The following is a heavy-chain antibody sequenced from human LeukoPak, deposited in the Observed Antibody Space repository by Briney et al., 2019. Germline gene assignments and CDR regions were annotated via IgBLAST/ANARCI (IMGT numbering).Heavy chain of an antibody. CDR2: IIPIFGTA. J-gene: IGHJ3*02. CDR1: GGTFSSYA. D-gene: IGHD5-24*01. Sequence: SVKVSCKASGGTFSSYAISWVRQAPGQGLEWMGGIIPIFGTANYAQKFQGRVTITTDESTSTAYMELSSLRSEDTAVYYCARGAEGAADDRDGYSYGAFDIWGQGTMVTVSS. CDR3: ARGAEGAADDRDGYSYGAFDI. V-gene: IGHV1-69*05.